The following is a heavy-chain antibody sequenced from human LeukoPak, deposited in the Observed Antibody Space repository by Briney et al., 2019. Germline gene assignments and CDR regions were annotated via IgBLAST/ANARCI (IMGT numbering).Heavy chain of an antibody. V-gene: IGHV4-4*02. CDR3: ATGTSWYYYY. J-gene: IGHJ4*02. Sequence: PSGTLSLTCAVSGGSISNDKWWSWVRQSPVKGLEWIGEMYHSGSTNYNPSLKSRVTISVDKSNNQFSLKLISVTAADTAMYYCATGTSWYYYYWGQGTLVTASS. D-gene: IGHD6-13*01. CDR1: GGSISNDKW. CDR2: MYHSGST.